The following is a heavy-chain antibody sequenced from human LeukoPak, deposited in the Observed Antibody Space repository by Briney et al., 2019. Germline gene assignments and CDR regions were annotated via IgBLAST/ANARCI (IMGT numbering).Heavy chain of an antibody. D-gene: IGHD3-9*01. CDR3: ARLGPVSLLIPYDILTGYYHFDY. J-gene: IGHJ4*02. V-gene: IGHV4-39*01. CDR2: IYYSGST. Sequence: PSETLSLTCTVSGGSISSSSYYWGWTRQPPGKGLEWIGSIYYSGSTYYNPSLKSRVTISVDTSKNQFSLKLSSVTAADTAVYYCARLGPVSLLIPYDILTGYYHFDYWGQGTLVTVSS. CDR1: GGSISSSSYY.